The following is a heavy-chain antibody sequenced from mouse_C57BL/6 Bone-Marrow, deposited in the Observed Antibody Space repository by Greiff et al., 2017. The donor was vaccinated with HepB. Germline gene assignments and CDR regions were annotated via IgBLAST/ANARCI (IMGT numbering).Heavy chain of an antibody. D-gene: IGHD1-1*02. CDR3: ARLWWHFDV. J-gene: IGHJ1*03. CDR1: GFTFSSYT. Sequence: EVKLMESGGGLVKPGGSLKLSCAASGFTFSSYTMSWVRQTPEKRLEWVATISGGGGNTYYPDSVKGRFTISRDKAKNTLYLQMSSLRSEDTALYYCARLWWHFDVWGTGTTVTVSS. CDR2: ISGGGGNT. V-gene: IGHV5-9*01.